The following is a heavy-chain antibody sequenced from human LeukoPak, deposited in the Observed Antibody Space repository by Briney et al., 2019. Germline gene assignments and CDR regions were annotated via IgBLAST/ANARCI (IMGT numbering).Heavy chain of an antibody. CDR3: AKGTVRSCSGPSCYPLDS. J-gene: IGHJ4*02. CDR2: VTDTGGNA. Sequence: GGSLRLSCAASGFTFSSYAMTWVRQAPVKGLEWLSVVTDTGGNAYHADSVKGRFTISRDNSKNTVYLEMNSLRVEDTAVYYCAKGTVRSCSGPSCYPLDSWGQGTLVTVSS. V-gene: IGHV3-23*01. D-gene: IGHD2-15*01. CDR1: GFTFSSYA.